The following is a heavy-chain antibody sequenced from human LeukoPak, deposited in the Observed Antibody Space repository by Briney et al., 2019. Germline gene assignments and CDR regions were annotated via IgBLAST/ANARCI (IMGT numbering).Heavy chain of an antibody. Sequence: GASVKVSCKASGYTFISYGISWVRQAPGQGLEWMGWISAYNGNTNYAQKLQGRVTMTTDTSTSTAYMELRSLRSDDTAVYYCARLPGDIVVVPAAMDVWGQGTTVTVSS. J-gene: IGHJ6*02. D-gene: IGHD2-2*01. CDR1: GYTFISYG. V-gene: IGHV1-18*01. CDR3: ARLPGDIVVVPAAMDV. CDR2: ISAYNGNT.